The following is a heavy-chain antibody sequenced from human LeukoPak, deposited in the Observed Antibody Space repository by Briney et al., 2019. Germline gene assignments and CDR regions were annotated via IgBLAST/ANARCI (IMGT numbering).Heavy chain of an antibody. CDR3: ARDKTVRFLEWLVPYNWFDP. CDR1: GFTFSSYS. CDR2: ISSSSSTI. D-gene: IGHD3-3*01. Sequence: PGGSLRLSCAASGFTFSSYSMNWVRQAPGKGLEWVSYISSSSSTIYYADSVKGRFTISRDNAQNSLYLQMNSLRAEDTAVYYCARDKTVRFLEWLVPYNWFDPWGQGTLVTVSS. V-gene: IGHV3-48*01. J-gene: IGHJ5*02.